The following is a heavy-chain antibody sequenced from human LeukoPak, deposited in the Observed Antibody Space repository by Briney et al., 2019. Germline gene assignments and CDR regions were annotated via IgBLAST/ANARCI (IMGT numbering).Heavy chain of an antibody. Sequence: GRSLRLSCAASGFTFSSYGMHWVRQAPGKGLEWVAVISYDGSNKYYADSVKGRFTISRDNSKNTLYLQMNRLRAEDTAVYYCAKDAVAGFYYFDYWGQGTLVTVSS. CDR1: GFTFSSYG. D-gene: IGHD6-19*01. J-gene: IGHJ4*02. CDR3: AKDAVAGFYYFDY. CDR2: ISYDGSNK. V-gene: IGHV3-30*18.